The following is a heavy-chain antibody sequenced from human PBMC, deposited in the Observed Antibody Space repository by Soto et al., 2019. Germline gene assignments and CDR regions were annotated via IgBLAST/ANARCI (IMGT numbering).Heavy chain of an antibody. Sequence: QVQLQESGPGLVKPSGTLSLTCAVSGGSISSSNWWSWVRQPPGKGLEWIGEIYHSGSTNYNPSLKSRXXIXVXXSKNQFPLKLSSVTAAVTAVYYCARAPYPGDAFDLWGQGTMVTVSS. CDR1: GGSISSSNW. CDR3: ARAPYPGDAFDL. V-gene: IGHV4-4*02. J-gene: IGHJ3*01. CDR2: IYHSGST.